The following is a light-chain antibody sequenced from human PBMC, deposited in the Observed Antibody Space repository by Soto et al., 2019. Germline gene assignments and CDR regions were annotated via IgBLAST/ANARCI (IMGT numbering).Light chain of an antibody. CDR1: QGIRRD. CDR3: LQDYNYPYT. V-gene: IGKV1-6*01. CDR2: AAS. J-gene: IGKJ2*01. Sequence: AIQMTQSPSSLSASVGERVTITCRASQGIRRDLGWYQQKPGKAPKLLIYAASSLQSGVPSRFSGRRSGTDFTLTISSLQPEDFATYYCLQDYNYPYTFGQGTKLEIK.